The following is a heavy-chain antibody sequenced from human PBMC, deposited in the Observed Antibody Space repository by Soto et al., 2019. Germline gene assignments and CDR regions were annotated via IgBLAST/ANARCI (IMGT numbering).Heavy chain of an antibody. CDR3: ARGSSSSWLYFDY. CDR2: VYYSGST. Sequence: SETLSLTCTVSADSISNYYWSWIRQPPGKGLEWIGYVYYSGSTNYIPSLNSRVTISVDTSKNQFSLKLTSVTAADTAVYYCARGSSSSWLYFDYWGQGILVTVSS. CDR1: ADSISNYY. J-gene: IGHJ4*02. V-gene: IGHV4-59*01. D-gene: IGHD6-13*01.